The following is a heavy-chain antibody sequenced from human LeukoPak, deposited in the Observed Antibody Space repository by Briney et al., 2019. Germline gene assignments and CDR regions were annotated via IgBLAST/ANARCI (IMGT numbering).Heavy chain of an antibody. Sequence: GSLRLSCAASGFTFSSYWMYWVRQAPGKGLVWVSRINSDGKTTNYADSVKGRFTISGDNAKNTLYLQMNSLRAEDTAVYYCTRDITLTRGGRSDYWGQGTLVTVSA. CDR1: GFTFSSYW. V-gene: IGHV3-74*01. CDR2: INSDGKTT. D-gene: IGHD3-10*01. CDR3: TRDITLTRGGRSDY. J-gene: IGHJ4*02.